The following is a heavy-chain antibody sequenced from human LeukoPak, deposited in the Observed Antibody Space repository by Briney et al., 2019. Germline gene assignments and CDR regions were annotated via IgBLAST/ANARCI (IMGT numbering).Heavy chain of an antibody. CDR3: AKDPRL. Sequence: GGPLRLSCAASGFIFISSPMNGVRQAPGKGLELVSTIYGSGSNTYYADSVKGRFTVSRDNSKNKLHLQMNSLKAEYTAIYYCAKDPRLWGQGTLVTVSS. J-gene: IGHJ4*02. V-gene: IGHV3-23*01. CDR2: IYGSGSNT. CDR1: GFIFISSP.